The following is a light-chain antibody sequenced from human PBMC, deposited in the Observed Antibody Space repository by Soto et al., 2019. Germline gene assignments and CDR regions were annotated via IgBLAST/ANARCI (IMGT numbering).Light chain of an antibody. V-gene: IGKV1-5*01. CDR3: QQYSSFWT. CDR1: QTISSW. J-gene: IGKJ1*01. CDR2: DAS. Sequence: DIQITQSPSTLSASVGDRVTISCRASQTISSWLALYQQKPGKAPKLLIYDASSLESGVPSRFRGSGSGTHFTLTISSLQPDDFATYFCQQYSSFWTFGRGTKVDIK.